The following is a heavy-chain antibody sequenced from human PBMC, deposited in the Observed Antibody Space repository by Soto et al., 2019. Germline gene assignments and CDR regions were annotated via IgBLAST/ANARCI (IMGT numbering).Heavy chain of an antibody. Sequence: GGSLRLSCAASGFTFYSYAMSWVRQAPGKGLEWVSTIGSVGGDTYYADSVKGRFTISRDDSKNTLLLQMNSLRAEDTAVYYCARQVFYGGTHGEGFALDIWGQGTMVTVSS. CDR2: IGSVGGDT. CDR3: ARQVFYGGTHGEGFALDI. D-gene: IGHD3-9*01. J-gene: IGHJ3*02. CDR1: GFTFYSYA. V-gene: IGHV3-23*01.